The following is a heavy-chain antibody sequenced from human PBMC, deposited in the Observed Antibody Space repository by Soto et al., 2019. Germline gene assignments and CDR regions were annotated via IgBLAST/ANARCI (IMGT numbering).Heavy chain of an antibody. V-gene: IGHV4-30-4*01. D-gene: IGHD3-16*02. Sequence: QVQLQESGPGLVKPSQTLSLTCTVSGGSISSGDYYWSWISQPPGKGLEWIGYIYYSGSTYYNPSLKSRVTISVDTSKNQFSLKLSSVTAADTAVYYCARGNMITFGGVIVPTTTYYFDYWGQGTLVTVSS. CDR2: IYYSGST. CDR3: ARGNMITFGGVIVPTTTYYFDY. CDR1: GGSISSGDYY. J-gene: IGHJ4*02.